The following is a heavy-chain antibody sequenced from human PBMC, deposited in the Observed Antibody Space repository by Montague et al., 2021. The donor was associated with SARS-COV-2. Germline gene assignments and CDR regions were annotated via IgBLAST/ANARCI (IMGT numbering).Heavy chain of an antibody. Sequence: SETLSLTCSGSGYCSGTGYYWGWIRQSPGKGLEWIGSNYLHGNAYYNPSLNSRVTISLDTSNNQFSLRLTSVTTSDTAVYYCARGRVTRAGFDYWGQGIRVIVSS. CDR1: GYCSGTGYY. J-gene: IGHJ4*02. D-gene: IGHD2-21*02. CDR3: ARGRVTRAGFDY. CDR2: NYLHGNA. V-gene: IGHV4-38-2*02.